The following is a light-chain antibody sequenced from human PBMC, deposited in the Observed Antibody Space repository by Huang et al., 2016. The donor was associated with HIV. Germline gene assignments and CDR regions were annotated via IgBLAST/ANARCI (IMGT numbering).Light chain of an antibody. V-gene: IGKV3-15*01. Sequence: EIVMTQSPATLSVSPGERATLSCRASQSVTSNLAWYQQKPGQAPRLLIYDAYTRATGIPARFSGSGSGTEFTLTISSLQAEDFAVYYCQQYNNWPRAFGGGTKVEIK. CDR3: QQYNNWPRA. CDR2: DAY. CDR1: QSVTSN. J-gene: IGKJ4*01.